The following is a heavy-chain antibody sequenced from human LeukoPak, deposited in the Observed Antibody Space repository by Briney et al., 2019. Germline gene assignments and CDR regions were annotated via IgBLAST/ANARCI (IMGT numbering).Heavy chain of an antibody. Sequence: GGSLRLSCVASGFTFSNYGMHWVRQAPGKGLEWVAVIIHDGSNKYYADSVRGRFTISRDNSKNTVYLQMNSLRAEDTAVYYCAVGGTYGSGSWGQGTLVTVSS. CDR3: AVGGTYGSGS. V-gene: IGHV3-30*03. D-gene: IGHD3-10*01. CDR1: GFTFSNYG. J-gene: IGHJ4*02. CDR2: IIHDGSNK.